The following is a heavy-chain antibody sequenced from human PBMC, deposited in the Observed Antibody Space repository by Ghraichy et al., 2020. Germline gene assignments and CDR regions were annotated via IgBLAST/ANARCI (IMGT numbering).Heavy chain of an antibody. CDR3: VKEGEYGSGFI. V-gene: IGHV3-23*01. CDR1: GFIFSDYA. D-gene: IGHD3-10*01. Sequence: GGSLRLSCAASGFIFSDYAMSWVRQAPGKGPEWISAISATAYNRYYADSVKGRFTISRDNSKNTVSLQMDSLRADDTAVYYCVKEGEYGSGFIWGQGTLVTVSS. CDR2: ISATAYNR. J-gene: IGHJ4*02.